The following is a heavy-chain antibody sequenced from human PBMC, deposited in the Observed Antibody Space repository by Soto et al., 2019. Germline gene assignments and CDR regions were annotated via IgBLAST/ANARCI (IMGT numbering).Heavy chain of an antibody. Sequence: QLHLQESGPGLMKPSETLSLTCTVSGGSISSSSHYWGWIRQPPGKGLEWIGSIYYSGSTYYNPSLKSRLTISVDTSKNQFSLKLTSVTAADTAVYYCARHVRFSIGVAGSSIWGQGTLVTVSS. CDR3: ARHVRFSIGVAGSSI. J-gene: IGHJ1*01. D-gene: IGHD6-19*01. CDR1: GGSISSSSHY. V-gene: IGHV4-39*01. CDR2: IYYSGST.